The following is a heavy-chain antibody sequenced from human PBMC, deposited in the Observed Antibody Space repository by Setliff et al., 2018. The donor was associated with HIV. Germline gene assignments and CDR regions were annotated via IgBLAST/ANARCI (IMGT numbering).Heavy chain of an antibody. V-gene: IGHV1-3*01. CDR3: ARGTDFWSGSSNFDY. CDR2: INVGNGDT. Sequence: ASVKVSCKASGYTFTTYSLHWVRQAPGHSLEWMGWINVGNGDTKYSPELQGRISITRDTSANTAHMYLSSLRSDDTAIYFCARGTDFWSGSSNFDYWGQGTQVTVSS. J-gene: IGHJ4*02. D-gene: IGHD3-3*01. CDR1: GYTFTTYS.